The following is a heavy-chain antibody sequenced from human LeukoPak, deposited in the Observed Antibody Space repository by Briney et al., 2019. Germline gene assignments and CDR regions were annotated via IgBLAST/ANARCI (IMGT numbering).Heavy chain of an antibody. CDR2: ISSSSSYI. J-gene: IGHJ4*02. V-gene: IGHV3-21*01. D-gene: IGHD2-15*01. CDR3: ATCSGGSCNLGY. CDR1: GFTFSNYG. Sequence: GGSLRLSCAASGFTFSNYGMNWVRQAPGKGLEWVSSISSSSSYIYYADSVKGRFTISRDNAKNSLYLQMNSLRAEDTAVYYCATCSGGSCNLGYWGQGTLVTVSS.